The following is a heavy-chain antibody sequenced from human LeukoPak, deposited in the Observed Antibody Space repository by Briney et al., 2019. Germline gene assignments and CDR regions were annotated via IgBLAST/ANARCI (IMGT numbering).Heavy chain of an antibody. CDR1: GYSFTSNW. D-gene: IGHD4-11*01. Sequence: GESLKISCKGSGYSFTSNWIGWVRQMPVKGLEWMGIIYPGDSDTRYSPSFQGQVTISVDRSISTAYLQWSSLKASDTAMYYCARQRRGSYNDYSEGDYWGQGTLVTVSS. V-gene: IGHV5-51*01. CDR3: ARQRRGSYNDYSEGDY. CDR2: IYPGDSDT. J-gene: IGHJ4*02.